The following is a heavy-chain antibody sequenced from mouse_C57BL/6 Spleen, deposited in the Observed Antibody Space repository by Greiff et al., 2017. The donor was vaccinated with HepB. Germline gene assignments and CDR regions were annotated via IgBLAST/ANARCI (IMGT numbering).Heavy chain of an antibody. V-gene: IGHV14-1*01. D-gene: IGHD1-1*01. CDR2: IDPEDGDT. CDR3: TTALTTVVAPFDY. Sequence: VQLQQSGAELVRPGASVKLSCTASGFNIKDYYMHWVKQRPEQGLEWIGRIDPEDGDTEYAPKFQGKAIMTADTSSNTAYLQLSSLTAEDTAVYYCTTALTTVVAPFDYWGQGTTLTVSS. CDR1: GFNIKDYY. J-gene: IGHJ2*01.